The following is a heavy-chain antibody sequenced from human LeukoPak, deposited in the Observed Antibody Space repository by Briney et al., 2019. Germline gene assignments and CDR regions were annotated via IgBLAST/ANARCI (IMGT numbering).Heavy chain of an antibody. CDR2: IIPMYRTP. Sequence: SVKVSCKASGGTFGIYGMSWARQAPGQGLEWMGGIIPMYRTPTYAERFQGRVTITTDDSTSTVYMELSSLRSEDTAVYYCARGATGTTFYHWFDPWGQGTLVTVSS. J-gene: IGHJ5*02. CDR3: ARGATGTTFYHWFDP. D-gene: IGHD1-7*01. V-gene: IGHV1-69*05. CDR1: GGTFGIYG.